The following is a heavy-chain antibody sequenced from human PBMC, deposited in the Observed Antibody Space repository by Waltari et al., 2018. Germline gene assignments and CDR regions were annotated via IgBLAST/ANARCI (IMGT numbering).Heavy chain of an antibody. V-gene: IGHV1-69*05. D-gene: IGHD6-13*01. Sequence: QVQLVQSGAEVKKPGSSVKVSCKASGGTFSSYAISWVRQAPGQGLEWMGGIIPIFCTANYAQKFQCRVTITTDESTSTAYMELSSLRSEDTAVYYCARDPPYSSSSRAEYFQHWGQGTLVTVSS. J-gene: IGHJ1*01. CDR2: IIPIFCTA. CDR1: GGTFSSYA. CDR3: ARDPPYSSSSRAEYFQH.